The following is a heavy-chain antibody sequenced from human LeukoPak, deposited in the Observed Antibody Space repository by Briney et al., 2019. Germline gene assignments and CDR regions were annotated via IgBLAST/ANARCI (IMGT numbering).Heavy chain of an antibody. V-gene: IGHV3-48*01. CDR2: ISSSSSTI. J-gene: IGHJ6*02. Sequence: ASVKVSCKASGGTFSSYSMNWVRQAPGKGLEWVSYISSSSSTIYYADSVKGRFTISRDNAKNSLYLQMNSLRAEDTAVYYCARMSYYYYGMNVWGQGTTVTVSS. CDR1: GGTFSSYS. CDR3: ARMSYYYYGMNV.